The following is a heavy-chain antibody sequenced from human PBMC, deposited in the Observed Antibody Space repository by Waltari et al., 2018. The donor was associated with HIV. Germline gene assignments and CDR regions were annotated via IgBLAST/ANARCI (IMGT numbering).Heavy chain of an antibody. D-gene: IGHD3-10*01. Sequence: QVQLQESGPGLVKPSQTLSLTCTVSGGSISSGGYYWNWIRQHPGKGLEWIGYIYYSGTTYYNPSLKSRVNISTDRSKNQFSLKLSSVSAADTAVYYCARKWFGEILWGQGTLVTVAS. CDR3: ARKWFGEIL. V-gene: IGHV4-31*03. CDR2: IYYSGTT. J-gene: IGHJ4*02. CDR1: GGSISSGGYY.